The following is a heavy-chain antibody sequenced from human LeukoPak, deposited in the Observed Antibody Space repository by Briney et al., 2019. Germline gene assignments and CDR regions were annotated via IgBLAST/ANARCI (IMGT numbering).Heavy chain of an antibody. V-gene: IGHV1-18*01. J-gene: IGHJ4*02. D-gene: IGHD3-10*01. CDR1: GYTFTSYG. CDR3: ARDVGYYGSGSYPYPDY. Sequence: ASVKVSCKASGYTFTSYGISWVRQAPGQGLEWMGWISAYNGNTNYAQKLQGRVTMTTDTSTSTAYMELRSLRSDDTAVYYCARDVGYYGSGSYPYPDYWGQGTLVTVSS. CDR2: ISAYNGNT.